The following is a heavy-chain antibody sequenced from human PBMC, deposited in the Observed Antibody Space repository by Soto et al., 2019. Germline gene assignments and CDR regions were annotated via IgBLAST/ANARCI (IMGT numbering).Heavy chain of an antibody. CDR2: IIPILGIA. J-gene: IGHJ5*02. CDR1: GGTFSSYT. CDR3: ARDGRGSSSWYRGDWFDP. D-gene: IGHD6-13*01. Sequence: QVQLVQSGAEVKKPGSSVKVSCKASGGTFSSYTISWVRQAPGQGLEWMGRIIPILGIANYAQKFQGRVTITADKSTSTANMEVSSLRSEDTAVYYCARDGRGSSSWYRGDWFDPWGQGTLVTVSS. V-gene: IGHV1-69*08.